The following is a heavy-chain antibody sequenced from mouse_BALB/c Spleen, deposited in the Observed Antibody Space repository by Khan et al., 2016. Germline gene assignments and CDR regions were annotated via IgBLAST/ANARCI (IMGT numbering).Heavy chain of an antibody. D-gene: IGHD2-1*01. CDR2: ISSGGST. Sequence: EVELVESGGGLVKPGGSLKLSCAASGFTFSSYAMSWVRQTPEKRLEWVASISSGGSTYYSDRAKGRFTISRDNDRNILNLQMSSLRSEDTAMYYCAREDYGNYGDYFDYWGQGTTLTVSS. CDR1: GFTFSSYA. J-gene: IGHJ2*01. V-gene: IGHV5-6-5*01. CDR3: AREDYGNYGDYFDY.